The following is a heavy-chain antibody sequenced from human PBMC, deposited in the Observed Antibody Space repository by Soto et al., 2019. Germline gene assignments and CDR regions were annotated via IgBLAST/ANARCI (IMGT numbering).Heavy chain of an antibody. CDR1: GFTFSSYG. J-gene: IGHJ6*02. Sequence: GGSLRLSCAASGFTFSSYGMHWVRQAPGKGLEWVAVISYDGSNKYYADSVKGRFTISGDNSKNTLSLQMNSLRAEDTAVYYCAKDYYRMDVWGQRTTVTVSS. CDR2: ISYDGSNK. CDR3: AKDYYRMDV. V-gene: IGHV3-30*18.